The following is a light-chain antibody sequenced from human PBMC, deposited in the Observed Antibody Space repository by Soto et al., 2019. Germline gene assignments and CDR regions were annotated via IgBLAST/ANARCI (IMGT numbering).Light chain of an antibody. J-gene: IGKJ1*01. CDR1: QSIRSIY. V-gene: IGKV3-20*01. CDR3: QQYGVSPVT. Sequence: EIVLTQSPGTLSLSPGERATLSCRASQSIRSIYLAWYQQKPGQSPRLLIYAASSRATGIPDRFSGSGSGTDFILTISRLEPEDFAVYYCQQYGVSPVTFGQGTKVDIK. CDR2: AAS.